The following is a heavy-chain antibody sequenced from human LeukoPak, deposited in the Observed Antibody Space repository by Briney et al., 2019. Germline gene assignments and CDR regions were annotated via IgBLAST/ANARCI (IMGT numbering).Heavy chain of an antibody. CDR3: AREDYYYDNSGYQYYFDY. CDR1: GFTFSNYW. V-gene: IGHV3-74*01. CDR2: INSDGTST. Sequence: GGSLRLSCAASGFTFSNYWMHWVRQAPGKGLVWVSRINSDGTSTTYADSVQGRFTISRDNAKNTLYLQMNSLRAEDTAVYYCAREDYYYDNSGYQYYFDYWGQGTLVTVSS. J-gene: IGHJ4*02. D-gene: IGHD3-22*01.